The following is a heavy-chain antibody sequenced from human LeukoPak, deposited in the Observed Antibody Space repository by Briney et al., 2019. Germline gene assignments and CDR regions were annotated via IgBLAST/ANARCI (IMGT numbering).Heavy chain of an antibody. Sequence: AGGSLRPSCAASGFTFSSYAMHWVRQAPGKGLEWVAVISYDGSNKYYADSVKGRFTISRDNSKNTLYLQMNSLRAEDTAVYYCARGGVVVPAAILYWGQGTLVTVSS. J-gene: IGHJ4*02. CDR3: ARGGVVVPAAILY. D-gene: IGHD2-2*01. CDR1: GFTFSSYA. V-gene: IGHV3-30*04. CDR2: ISYDGSNK.